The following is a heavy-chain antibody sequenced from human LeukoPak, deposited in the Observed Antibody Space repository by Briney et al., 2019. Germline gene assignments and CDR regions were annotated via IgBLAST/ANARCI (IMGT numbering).Heavy chain of an antibody. D-gene: IGHD3-22*01. CDR1: GGTFSSYA. V-gene: IGHV1-69*04. CDR2: IIPILGIA. CDR3: WFGYWPKFDY. J-gene: IGHJ4*02. Sequence: ASVKVSCKASGGTFSSYAISWVRQAPGQGLEWMGRIIPILGIANYAQKFQGRVTITADKSTSTAYMELSSLKTEDTAVYYCWFGYWPKFDYWGQGTLVTVSS.